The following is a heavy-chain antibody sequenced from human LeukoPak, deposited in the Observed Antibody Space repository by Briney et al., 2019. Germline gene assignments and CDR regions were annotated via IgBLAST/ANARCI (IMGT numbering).Heavy chain of an antibody. CDR2: INHSGST. CDR1: GGSFSGYY. D-gene: IGHD7-27*01. CDR3: ARITGESDY. J-gene: IGHJ4*02. Sequence: PSETLSLTCAVYGGSFSGYYWSWIRQPPGKGLEWIGEINHSGSTNYNPSLKSRVTISVDTSKNQFSLKLSSVTAADTAVYYCARITGESDYWGQGTLGTVSS. V-gene: IGHV4-34*01.